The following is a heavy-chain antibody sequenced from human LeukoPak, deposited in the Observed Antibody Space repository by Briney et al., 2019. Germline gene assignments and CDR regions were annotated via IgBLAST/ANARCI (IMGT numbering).Heavy chain of an antibody. J-gene: IGHJ4*02. CDR2: INHSGST. D-gene: IGHD4-17*01. CDR1: GGSFSGYY. Sequence: SETLSLTCAVYGGSFSGYYWSWIRQPPGKGLEWIGEINHSGSTNYNPSLKSRVTISVDTSKNQFSLKLSSVTAADTAVYYCARDYGVTDYWGQRTLVTVSS. CDR3: ARDYGVTDY. V-gene: IGHV4-34*01.